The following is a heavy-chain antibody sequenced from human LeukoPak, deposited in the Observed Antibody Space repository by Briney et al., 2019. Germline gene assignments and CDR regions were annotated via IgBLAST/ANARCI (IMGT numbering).Heavy chain of an antibody. Sequence: ASVKVSCKASGYTFTSYDSNWVRQATGQGLEWMGWMNPNSGNTGYAQKFQGRVTIARNTSITTAYMELSSLRSEDTAVYYCARGLGYCSGGSCYRFGFDIWGQGTMVTVSS. V-gene: IGHV1-8*03. CDR3: ARGLGYCSGGSCYRFGFDI. J-gene: IGHJ3*02. CDR1: GYTFTSYD. CDR2: MNPNSGNT. D-gene: IGHD2-15*01.